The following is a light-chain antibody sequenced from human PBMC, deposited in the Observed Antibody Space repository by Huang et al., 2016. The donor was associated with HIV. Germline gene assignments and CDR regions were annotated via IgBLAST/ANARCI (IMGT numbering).Light chain of an antibody. J-gene: IGKJ1*01. CDR2: EAS. CDR3: LQYNAYPRT. V-gene: IGKV1-16*02. CDR1: QGISYN. Sequence: DIQMTQSPSSLSASVGDRVTLTCRASQGISYNLAWFQQKPGKAPQSLIYEASYWQSGVPSKFSGSGSGTDFTLTISSLQPEDFATYYCLQYNAYPRTFGQGTKVEIK.